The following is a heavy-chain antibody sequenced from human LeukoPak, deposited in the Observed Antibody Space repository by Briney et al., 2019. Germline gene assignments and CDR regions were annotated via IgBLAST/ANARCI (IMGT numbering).Heavy chain of an antibody. CDR1: GFTFRNYV. Sequence: GGSLRLSCAASGFTFRNYVIHWVRQAPGKGLEWVAVTSSDLNVKLYADSVKGRFTISRDNSRSTLYLQMNSLRPEDTAIYYCAREGNYGSGSPPSLYFDYWGQGTLVTVSS. D-gene: IGHD3-10*01. J-gene: IGHJ4*02. V-gene: IGHV3-30-3*01. CDR3: AREGNYGSGSPPSLYFDY. CDR2: TSSDLNVK.